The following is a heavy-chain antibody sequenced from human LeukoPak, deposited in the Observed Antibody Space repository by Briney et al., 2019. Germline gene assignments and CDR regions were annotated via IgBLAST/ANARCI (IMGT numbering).Heavy chain of an antibody. CDR3: ARHLSGVTGYTYGRGIDY. D-gene: IGHD5-18*01. V-gene: IGHV3-7*01. J-gene: IGHJ4*02. CDR2: IKKDGSEK. Sequence: PGGSLRLSCAASGFTFSSYWMSWVHQAPGKGLEWVANIKKDGSEKYYVDSVKGRFTISRDNAKKSLYLQMNSLRAEDTAVYYCARHLSGVTGYTYGRGIDYWGQGTLVTVSS. CDR1: GFTFSSYW.